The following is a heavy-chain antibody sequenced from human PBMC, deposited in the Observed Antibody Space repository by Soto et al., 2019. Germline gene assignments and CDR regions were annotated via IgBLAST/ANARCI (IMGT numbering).Heavy chain of an antibody. CDR3: TTPNMTQAN. Sequence: EVQLVESGGGLVKPGGSLRLSCAASGFTCSNAWMSWVRQAPGKGLEWVGRIKIKTDGGTTDYAAPVKGRFTISRDDSKNTLYLQMNSLKTEDSAVYYCTTPNMTQANWGQGTLVTVSS. V-gene: IGHV3-15*01. CDR2: IKIKTDGGTT. CDR1: GFTCSNAW. J-gene: IGHJ4*02.